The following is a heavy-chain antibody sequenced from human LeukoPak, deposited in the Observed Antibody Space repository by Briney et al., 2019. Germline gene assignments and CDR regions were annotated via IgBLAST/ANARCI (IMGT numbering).Heavy chain of an antibody. CDR2: ISYDGSNK. J-gene: IGHJ4*02. CDR1: GFTFSSYA. D-gene: IGHD1-26*01. V-gene: IGHV3-30*18. Sequence: PGGSLRLSCAASGFTFSSYAMHWVRQAPGKGLEWVAVISYDGSNKYYADSVKGRFTISRDNSKNTLYLQMNSLRAEDTAVYYCAKASLEWELPDFDYWGQGTLVTVSS. CDR3: AKASLEWELPDFDY.